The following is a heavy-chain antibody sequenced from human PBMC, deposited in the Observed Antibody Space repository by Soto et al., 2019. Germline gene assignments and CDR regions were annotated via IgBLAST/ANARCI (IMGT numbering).Heavy chain of an antibody. Sequence: GGSLRLSCAASGFTFSSYAMHWVRQAPGKGMEWVAVISYDGSNKYYADSVKGRFTVSIDDSKNTLYLQMNSLRTEDTAVYYCVRAYGIDVWGQGTTVTVYS. CDR2: ISYDGSNK. J-gene: IGHJ6*02. CDR1: GFTFSSYA. CDR3: VRAYGIDV. V-gene: IGHV3-30-3*01.